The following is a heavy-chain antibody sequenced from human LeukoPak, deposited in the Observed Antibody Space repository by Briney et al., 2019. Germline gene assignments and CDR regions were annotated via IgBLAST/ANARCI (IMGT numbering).Heavy chain of an antibody. CDR3: AKPQLLYNYYYYMDV. CDR1: GFTFSSYE. J-gene: IGHJ6*03. Sequence: GGSLRLSCAASGFTFSSYEMNWVRQAPGKGLEWVSYISSSGSTIYYADSVKGRFTISRDNAKNSLYLQMNSLRAEDTAVYYCAKPQLLYNYYYYMDVWGKGTTVTISS. D-gene: IGHD1-26*01. V-gene: IGHV3-48*03. CDR2: ISSSGSTI.